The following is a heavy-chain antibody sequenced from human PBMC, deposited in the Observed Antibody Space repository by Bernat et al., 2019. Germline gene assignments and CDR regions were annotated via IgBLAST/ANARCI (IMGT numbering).Heavy chain of an antibody. D-gene: IGHD2-15*01. V-gene: IGHV3-48*03. J-gene: IGHJ4*02. CDR1: GFTFRSYE. CDR2: IDSGSNIDSSVSPT. CDR3: ARELPGYSSPFDF. Sequence: EVQLVESGGGLVQPGGSLRLSCAASGFTFRSYEMNWVRQAPGKGLEWVSYIDSGSNIDSSVSPTYYADSVKGRFTISRDNAKNSLYLQMNSLRDEDTAVYYCARELPGYSSPFDFWGQGTLVTVSS.